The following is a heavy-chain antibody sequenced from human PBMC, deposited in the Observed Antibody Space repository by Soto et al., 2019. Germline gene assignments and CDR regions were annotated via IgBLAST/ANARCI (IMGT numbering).Heavy chain of an antibody. J-gene: IGHJ5*02. Sequence: SETLSLTCAVYGGSFSGYYWSWIRQPPGKGLEWTGEINHSGSTNYNPSLKSRVTISVDTSKNQFSLKLSSVTAADTAVYYCARGVAAAGTGNEANWFDPWGQGTLVTVS. CDR1: GGSFSGYY. CDR2: INHSGST. V-gene: IGHV4-34*01. D-gene: IGHD6-13*01. CDR3: ARGVAAAGTGNEANWFDP.